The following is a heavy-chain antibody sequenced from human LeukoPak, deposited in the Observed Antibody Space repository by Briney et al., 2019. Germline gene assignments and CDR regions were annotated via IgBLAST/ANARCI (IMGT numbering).Heavy chain of an antibody. Sequence: GGSLRLSCAASGFTFSSYAMSWVRQAPGKGLEWVSAISGGGGSTYYADSVEGRFTISRDNSKNTLYLQMNSLRAEDTAVYYCARTVTYYYDSSGYYSPPFYYFDYWGQGTLVTVSS. V-gene: IGHV3-23*01. D-gene: IGHD3-22*01. CDR1: GFTFSSYA. CDR3: ARTVTYYYDSSGYYSPPFYYFDY. J-gene: IGHJ4*02. CDR2: ISGGGGST.